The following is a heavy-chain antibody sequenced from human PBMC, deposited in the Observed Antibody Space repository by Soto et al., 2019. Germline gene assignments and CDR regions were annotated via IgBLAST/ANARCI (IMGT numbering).Heavy chain of an antibody. CDR3: ARGGYYTFWNGSIGTY. CDR2: ILNDGRNK. CDR1: QFTFSSFT. D-gene: IGHD3-3*01. V-gene: IGHV3-30*14. J-gene: IGHJ4*02. Sequence: QLHLVESGGGVVQPGKSLRVSCAASQFTFSSFTMHWVRQAPGKGLEWVAVILNDGRNKFYADSVKGRFTISRDNSKNTLFLQMNSLTSEDTAVYYCARGGYYTFWNGSIGTYWGQGTLVTVSS.